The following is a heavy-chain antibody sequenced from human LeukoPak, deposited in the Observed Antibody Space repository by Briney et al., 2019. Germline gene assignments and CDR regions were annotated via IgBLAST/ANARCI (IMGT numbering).Heavy chain of an antibody. CDR3: AKTLLGIGGYYFDY. Sequence: GGSLRLSCAASGFTFSSYAMSWVRQAPGKGLEWVSAISGSGGSTYYADSVKGRFTISRDNSRNTLYLQMNSLRAEDTAVYYCAKTLLGIGGYYFDYWGQGTLVTVSS. V-gene: IGHV3-23*01. CDR1: GFTFSSYA. J-gene: IGHJ4*02. D-gene: IGHD7-27*01. CDR2: ISGSGGST.